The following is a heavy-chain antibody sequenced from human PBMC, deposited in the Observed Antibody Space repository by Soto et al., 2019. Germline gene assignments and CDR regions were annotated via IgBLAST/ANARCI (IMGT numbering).Heavy chain of an antibody. J-gene: IGHJ6*02. CDR1: GFTFGDYA. D-gene: IGHD6-13*01. Sequence: LRLSCTASGFTFGDYAMSWFRQAPGKGLEWVGFIRSKAYGGTTEYAASVKGRFTISRDDSKSIAYLQMNSLKTEDTAVYYCTSAQQLVMGHPYYGMDVWGQGTTVTVSS. CDR3: TSAQQLVMGHPYYGMDV. CDR2: IRSKAYGGTT. V-gene: IGHV3-49*03.